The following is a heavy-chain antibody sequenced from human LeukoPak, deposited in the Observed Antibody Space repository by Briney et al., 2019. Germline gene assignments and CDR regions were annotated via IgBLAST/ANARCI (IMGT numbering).Heavy chain of an antibody. D-gene: IGHD3-10*01. V-gene: IGHV4-59*01. CDR3: ARVGGSGSYYPFDY. Sequence: PSETLSLTCTVSGGSISSYYWSWIRQPPGKGLEWIGNIYYSGSTNYNPSLKSRVTISVDTSKNQFSLKLSSVTAADTAVYYCARVGGSGSYYPFDYWGQGTLVTVSS. CDR1: GGSISSYY. CDR2: IYYSGST. J-gene: IGHJ4*02.